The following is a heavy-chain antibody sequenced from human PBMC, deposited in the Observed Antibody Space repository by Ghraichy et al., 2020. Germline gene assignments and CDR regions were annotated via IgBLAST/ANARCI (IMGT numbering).Heavy chain of an antibody. D-gene: IGHD3-9*01. Sequence: GGSLRLSCAASGFTFSNHAMRWVRLAPGKGLEWVSGISGSGGSTYYVDSVKGRFTISRDNSKNTLYLQMNSLRGEDTAVYYCATRPYYDILTGYGGLDFWGQGTLVTVSS. CDR2: ISGSGGST. CDR3: ATRPYYDILTGYGGLDF. V-gene: IGHV3-23*01. J-gene: IGHJ4*02. CDR1: GFTFSNHA.